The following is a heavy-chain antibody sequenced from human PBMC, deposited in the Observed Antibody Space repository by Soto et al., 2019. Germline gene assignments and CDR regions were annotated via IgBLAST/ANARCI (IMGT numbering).Heavy chain of an antibody. CDR1: GGSISSSSYY. Sequence: PSETLSLTCTVSGGSISSSSYYWGWIRQPPGKGLEWIGSIYYSGSTYYNPSLKSRVTISVDTSKNQLSLKLSSVTAADTAVYYCARLPVYDFWSGSGTTAFDLWGQGTLVTVSS. V-gene: IGHV4-39*01. CDR2: IYYSGST. J-gene: IGHJ5*02. D-gene: IGHD3-3*01. CDR3: ARLPVYDFWSGSGTTAFDL.